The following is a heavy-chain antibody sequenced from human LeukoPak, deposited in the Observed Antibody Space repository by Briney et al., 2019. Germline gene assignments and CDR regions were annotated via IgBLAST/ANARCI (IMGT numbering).Heavy chain of an antibody. J-gene: IGHJ4*02. CDR2: IYSGGST. CDR1: GFTVSSNY. Sequence: GGSLRLSCAASGFTVSSNYMSWVRQAPGKGLEWVSVIYSGGSTYYADSVKGRFTISRDNSKNTLYLQMNSLRAEDTAVYYCARDGGILTGYYPNWGQGTLVTVSS. V-gene: IGHV3-53*01. D-gene: IGHD3-9*01. CDR3: ARDGGILTGYYPN.